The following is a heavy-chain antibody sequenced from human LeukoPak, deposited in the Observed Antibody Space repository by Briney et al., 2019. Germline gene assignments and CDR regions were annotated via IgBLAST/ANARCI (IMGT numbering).Heavy chain of an antibody. Sequence: GGSLRLSCAASGFTFSSYWMSWVRQAPGKGLEWVANIKQDGSEKYYVDSVKGRFTISRDNAKNSLYLQMNSLRAEDTAVYYCARSPYSSGWQGNYWGQGTLVTVSS. D-gene: IGHD6-19*01. CDR1: GFTFSSYW. CDR2: IKQDGSEK. V-gene: IGHV3-7*01. J-gene: IGHJ4*02. CDR3: ARSPYSSGWQGNY.